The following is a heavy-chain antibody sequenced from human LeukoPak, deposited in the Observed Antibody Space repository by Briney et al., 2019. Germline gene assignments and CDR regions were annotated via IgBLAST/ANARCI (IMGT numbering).Heavy chain of an antibody. D-gene: IGHD3-3*01. CDR1: GFTVSTNY. CDR2: IYGGGST. V-gene: IGHV3-66*04. J-gene: IGHJ6*02. Sequence: PGGSLRLSCAASGFTVSTNYMSWVRQAPGEGLEWVSVIYGGGSTYYADSVKGRFTISRDNSKNTLCLQMNSLRAEDTAVYYCARHFGVITKGVYYYYYGMDVWGQGTTVTVSS. CDR3: ARHFGVITKGVYYYYYGMDV.